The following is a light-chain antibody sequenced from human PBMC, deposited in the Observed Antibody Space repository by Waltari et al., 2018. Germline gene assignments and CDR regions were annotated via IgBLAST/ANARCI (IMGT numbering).Light chain of an antibody. CDR1: QRHSEY. V-gene: IGKV1-39*01. Sequence: DIQMTQSPSSLSASVGEKVTIPCRASQRHSEYFNWSQQKPGKAAKLLIYGASRLQSGVPSRFSGSRSGTDFPLSITSLQPEDSATYYCQQSYTFGGGTKVEIK. CDR2: GAS. CDR3: QQSYT. J-gene: IGKJ4*01.